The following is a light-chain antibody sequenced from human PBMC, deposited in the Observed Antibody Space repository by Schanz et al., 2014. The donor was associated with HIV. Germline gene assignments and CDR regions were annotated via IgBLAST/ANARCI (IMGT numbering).Light chain of an antibody. V-gene: IGKV3D-15*01. CDR2: RAA. Sequence: EIVLAQSPGTLSLSPGETGTLSCRASQSVSGNYLAWFQQKPGQAPRLIIYRAANRATGIPARFSGSGSGTEFTLTISSLQSEDFAVYYCQQYNNWPPLTFGGGTKVEIK. CDR3: QQYNNWPPLT. J-gene: IGKJ4*01. CDR1: QSVSGN.